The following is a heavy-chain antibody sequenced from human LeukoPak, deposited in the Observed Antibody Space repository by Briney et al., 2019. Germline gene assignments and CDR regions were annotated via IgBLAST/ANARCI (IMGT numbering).Heavy chain of an antibody. CDR2: IYYSGST. Sequence: PSETLSLTCTVSGGSISSYYWSWIRQPPGKGLEWIGYIYYSGSTNYNPSLKSRVTISVETSKNQYSLKLSSVTAADTAVYYCARVVVDATRDTRRYYYYYYMDVWGKGTTVTISS. D-gene: IGHD2-15*01. CDR3: ARVVVDATRDTRRYYYYYYMDV. CDR1: GGSISSYY. J-gene: IGHJ6*03. V-gene: IGHV4-59*01.